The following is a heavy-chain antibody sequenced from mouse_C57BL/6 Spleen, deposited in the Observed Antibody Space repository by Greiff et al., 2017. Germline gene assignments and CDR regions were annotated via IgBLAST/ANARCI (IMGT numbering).Heavy chain of an antibody. CDR2: IYPGSGST. D-gene: IGHD1-1*01. CDR3: ASEDYYGSSYDFDY. Sequence: VQLQQPGAELVKPGASVKMSCTASGYTFTSYWITWVKQRPGQGLEWIGDIYPGSGSTNYNAKFKSKATLTVDTSSSTAYVQLSSLTSEDSAFYYCASEDYYGSSYDFDYWGQGTTLTVSS. CDR1: GYTFTSYW. J-gene: IGHJ2*01. V-gene: IGHV1-55*01.